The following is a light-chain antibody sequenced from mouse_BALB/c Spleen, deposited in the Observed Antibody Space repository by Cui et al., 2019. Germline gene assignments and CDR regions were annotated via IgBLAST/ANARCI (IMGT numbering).Light chain of an antibody. CDR1: SSVSY. CDR3: HQWSSYPWT. J-gene: IGKJ1*01. CDR2: STS. V-gene: IGKV4-80*01. Sequence: VLIWSRANMCVSLGEEITLTCSASSSVSYMHWYQQKSGTSPKLLIYSTSNLASGVPSRFSGSGSGTFYSLTISSVEAEDAADYYCHQWSSYPWTFGGGTKLEIK.